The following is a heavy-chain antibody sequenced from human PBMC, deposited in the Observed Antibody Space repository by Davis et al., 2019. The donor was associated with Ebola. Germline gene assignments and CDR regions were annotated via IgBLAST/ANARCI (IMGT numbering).Heavy chain of an antibody. J-gene: IGHJ2*01. V-gene: IGHV4-34*01. CDR2: INHSGST. CDR3: ARPYSSGWYRPHWYFDL. Sequence: MPSETLSLTCAVYGGSFSGYYWSWIRQPPGKGLEWIGEINHSGSTNYNPSLKSRVTISVDTSKNQFSLKLSSVTAAATAVYYCARPYSSGWYRPHWYFDLWGRGTLVTVSS. D-gene: IGHD6-19*01. CDR1: GGSFSGYY.